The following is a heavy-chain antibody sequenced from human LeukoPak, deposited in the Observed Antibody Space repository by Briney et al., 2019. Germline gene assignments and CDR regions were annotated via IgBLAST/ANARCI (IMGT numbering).Heavy chain of an antibody. CDR3: ASFRDSPYYFNY. CDR2: INHSGSS. V-gene: IGHV4-34*01. D-gene: IGHD2-21*02. J-gene: IGHJ4*02. CDR1: GGSFSGYY. Sequence: SETLSLTCAVYGGSFSGYYWSWIRQPPGKGLEWIGEINHSGSSNYNPSLKSRVTISIDKSKNQFSLKLNSVTAADTAVYYCASFRDSPYYFNYWGQGTLVTVSS.